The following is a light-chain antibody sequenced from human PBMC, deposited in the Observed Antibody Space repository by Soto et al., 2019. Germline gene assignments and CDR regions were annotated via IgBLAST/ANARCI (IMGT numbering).Light chain of an antibody. V-gene: IGKV1-5*01. CDR1: QSLDTC. CDR2: GVS. Sequence: DIQMTQSPSTLPASVGDRVTTTFRASQSLDTCLAWYQQKPGKAPRLLIYGVSTLESGIPSRFSGSGSETEFTLTISSLLSDDFAIYYCQQYNKYSSFGPGTKVDIK. CDR3: QQYNKYSS. J-gene: IGKJ3*01.